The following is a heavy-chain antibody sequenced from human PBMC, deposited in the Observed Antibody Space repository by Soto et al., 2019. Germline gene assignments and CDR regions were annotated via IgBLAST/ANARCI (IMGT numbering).Heavy chain of an antibody. V-gene: IGHV4-34*01. CDR3: ARLGWGNGDSDY. CDR1: GGSFSGYY. J-gene: IGHJ4*02. D-gene: IGHD2-21*01. Sequence: PSETLSLTCAVYGGSFSGYYWSWIRQPPGTGLEWIGEINHSGSTNYNLSLKSRITISVDTSKNQLSLKLNSVTAADTAIYYCARLGWGNGDSDYWGQGTLVSVSS. CDR2: INHSGST.